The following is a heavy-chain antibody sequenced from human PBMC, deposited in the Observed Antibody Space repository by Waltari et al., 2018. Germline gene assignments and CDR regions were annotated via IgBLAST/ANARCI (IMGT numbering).Heavy chain of an antibody. J-gene: IGHJ3*02. CDR1: GGTFSSYA. CDR2: IIPSLGIA. V-gene: IGHV1-69*10. Sequence: QVQLVQSGAEVKKPGPSVKVSCKASGGTFSSYAISWVRQAPGQGLEWMGGIIPSLGIANYAQKFQGRVTITADKSTSTAYMERSSLRSEDTAVYYCARDSSSTITIVGVGRSSAFDIWGQGTMVTVSS. D-gene: IGHD3-3*01. CDR3: ARDSSSTITIVGVGRSSAFDI.